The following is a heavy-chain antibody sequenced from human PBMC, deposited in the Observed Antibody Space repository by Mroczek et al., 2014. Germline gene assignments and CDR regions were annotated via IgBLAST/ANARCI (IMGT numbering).Heavy chain of an antibody. CDR3: ARGRRYDFWSGYLAENYFDY. J-gene: IGHJ4*02. CDR2: INHSGST. Sequence: VQLQQWGAGLLKPSETLSLTYAVYGGSFSGYYWSWIRQPPGKGLEWIGEINHSGSTNYNPSLKSRVTISVDTSKNQFSLKLSSVTAADTAVYYCARGRRYDFWSGYLAENYFDYWGQGTLVTVSS. D-gene: IGHD3-3*01. CDR1: GGSFSGYY. V-gene: IGHV4-34*01.